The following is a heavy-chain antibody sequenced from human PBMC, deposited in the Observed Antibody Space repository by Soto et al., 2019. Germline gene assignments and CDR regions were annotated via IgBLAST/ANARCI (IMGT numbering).Heavy chain of an antibody. D-gene: IGHD3-22*01. Sequence: ASVKVSCKASGYTFTSYGISWVRQAPGQGLEWMGWISAYNGNTNYAQKLQGRVTMTTDTSTSTAYMELRSLRSGDTAVYYCARDLYYYDSSGGDYWGQGTLVTVSS. CDR3: ARDLYYYDSSGGDY. CDR2: ISAYNGNT. V-gene: IGHV1-18*04. CDR1: GYTFTSYG. J-gene: IGHJ4*02.